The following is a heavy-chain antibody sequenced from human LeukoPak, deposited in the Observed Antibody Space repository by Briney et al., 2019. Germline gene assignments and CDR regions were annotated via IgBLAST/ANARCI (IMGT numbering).Heavy chain of an antibody. D-gene: IGHD2-15*01. CDR1: GFTFSSSG. CDR3: ARADLGSCSGGSCYGHY. CDR2: ISYDGSEK. Sequence: GGSLRLSCATSGFTFSSSGMHWVRQAPGKGLEWVAVISYDGSEKHYVDSVKGRFTISRDNSKNTLYLQMNNLRAEDTAVYYCARADLGSCSGGSCYGHYWGQGTLVTVSS. V-gene: IGHV3-30*03. J-gene: IGHJ4*02.